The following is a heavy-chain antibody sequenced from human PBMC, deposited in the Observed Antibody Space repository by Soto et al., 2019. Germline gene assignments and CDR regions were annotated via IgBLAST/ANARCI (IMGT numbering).Heavy chain of an antibody. CDR1: GFTFDDYG. J-gene: IGHJ6*02. Sequence: GGSLRLSCAASGFTFDDYGMSWVRQAPGKGLEWVSGINWNGGSTGYADSVKGRFTISRDNAKNSLYLQMNSLRAEDTALYYCARGSRGYYYYYYGMDVWGQGTTVTVSS. CDR2: INWNGGST. V-gene: IGHV3-20*04. CDR3: ARGSRGYYYYYYGMDV. D-gene: IGHD3-10*01.